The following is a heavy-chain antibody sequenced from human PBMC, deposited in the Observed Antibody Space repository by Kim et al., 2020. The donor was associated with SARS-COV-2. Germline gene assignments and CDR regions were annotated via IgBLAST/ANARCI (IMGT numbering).Heavy chain of an antibody. CDR2: IIPILGIA. Sequence: SVKVSCKASGGTFSSYAISWVRQAPGQGLEWMGRIIPILGIANYAQKFQGRVTITADKSTSTAYMELSSLRSEDTAVYYCARGPRRSGYQDYWGQGTLVTVSS. D-gene: IGHD3-3*01. CDR3: ARGPRRSGYQDY. CDR1: GGTFSSYA. V-gene: IGHV1-69*04. J-gene: IGHJ4*02.